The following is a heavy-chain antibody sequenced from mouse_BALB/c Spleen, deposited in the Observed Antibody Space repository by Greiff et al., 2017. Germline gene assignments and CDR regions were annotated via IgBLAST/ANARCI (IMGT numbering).Heavy chain of an antibody. CDR2: ISSGGSYT. V-gene: IGHV5-6-4*01. CDR3: TRDGYDYDGFAY. D-gene: IGHD2-4*01. Sequence: EVQLVESGGGLVKPGGSLKLSCAASGFTFSSYTMSWVRQTPEKRLEWVATISSGGSYTYYPDSVKGRFTISRDNAKNTLYLQMSRLKSEDAAMYYCTRDGYDYDGFAYWGEGTLVTVSA. CDR1: GFTFSSYT. J-gene: IGHJ3*01.